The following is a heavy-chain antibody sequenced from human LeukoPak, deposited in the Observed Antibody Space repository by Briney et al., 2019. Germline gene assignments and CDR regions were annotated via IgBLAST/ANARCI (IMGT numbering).Heavy chain of an antibody. J-gene: IGHJ4*02. CDR1: GFTFSSYA. D-gene: IGHD6-19*01. V-gene: IGHV3-23*01. CDR2: ISGSGGST. Sequence: PGGSLRLSCAASGFTFSSYAMSWVRQAPGKGLEWVSAISGSGGSTYYADSVKGRFTISRDNSKNTLYLQMNSLRAEDTAVYYCAKGTNGQWLADETYYYFDYWGQGTLVTVSS. CDR3: AKGTNGQWLADETYYYFDY.